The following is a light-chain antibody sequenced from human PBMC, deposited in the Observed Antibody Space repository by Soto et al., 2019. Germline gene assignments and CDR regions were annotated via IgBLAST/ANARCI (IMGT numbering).Light chain of an antibody. Sequence: DIQMTQSPSSLSASVGDRVAITCRASQSISSYLNWYQQKLGKAPKLLIYAASSLQSGVPSRFSGSGSGTDFTLTISSLQPEDFATYYCQQSNSTLALTFGGGTKVDIK. V-gene: IGKV1-39*01. CDR3: QQSNSTLALT. CDR1: QSISSY. J-gene: IGKJ4*01. CDR2: AAS.